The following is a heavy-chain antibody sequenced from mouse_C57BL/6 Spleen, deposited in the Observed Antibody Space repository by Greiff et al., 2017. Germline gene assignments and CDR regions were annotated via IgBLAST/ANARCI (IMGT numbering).Heavy chain of an antibody. CDR2: IDPEDGET. D-gene: IGHD2-2*01. CDR3: ARERGYPSYAMDY. CDR1: GFNINDSY. Sequence: VQLQQSGAELVKPGASVKLSCTASGFNINDSYMHWVKQRTEQGLEWIGRIDPEDGETKSAPKFQGKATITADTSSNTAYLQLSSLTSEDTAVYYCARERGYPSYAMDYWGQGTSVTVSS. J-gene: IGHJ4*01. V-gene: IGHV14-2*01.